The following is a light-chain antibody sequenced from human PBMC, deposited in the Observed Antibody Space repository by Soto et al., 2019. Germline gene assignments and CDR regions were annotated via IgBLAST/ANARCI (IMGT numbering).Light chain of an antibody. J-gene: IGLJ2*01. V-gene: IGLV2-23*02. CDR2: EVS. CDR3: CSYTRSDTLL. CDR1: SSDVGNYNF. Sequence: QSALTQPASVSGFPGQSITISCIGTSSDVGNYNFVSWYQHHPGKAPRLIISEVSNRPSGIPSRFSGSKSGNTASLTISGLRAEDEADYYCCSYTRSDTLLFGGGTKVTVL.